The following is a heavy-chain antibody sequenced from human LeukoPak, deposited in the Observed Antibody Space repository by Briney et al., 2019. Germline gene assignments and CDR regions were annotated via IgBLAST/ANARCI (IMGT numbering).Heavy chain of an antibody. CDR3: ARVSGDYPFDY. CDR1: GGTFSSYA. J-gene: IGHJ4*02. Sequence: ASVKVSCKASGGTFSSYAISWVRQAPGQGLEWMGWINPNSGGTNYAQKFQGRVTMTRDTSISTAYMELSRLRSDDTAVYYCARVSGDYPFDYWGQGTLVTVSS. CDR2: INPNSGGT. D-gene: IGHD4-17*01. V-gene: IGHV1-2*02.